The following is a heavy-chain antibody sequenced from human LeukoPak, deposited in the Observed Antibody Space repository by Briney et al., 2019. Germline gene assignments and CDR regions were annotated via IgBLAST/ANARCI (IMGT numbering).Heavy chain of an antibody. CDR2: ISNSGNTI. D-gene: IGHD7-27*01. J-gene: IGHJ4*02. V-gene: IGHV3-48*04. CDR3: GRGHWGLDY. Sequence: SGRSLRLSCAASGFTFSSYAMHWVRQAPGKGLEWVSYISNSGNTIYYADSVKGRFTISRDNAMSSLYLQMNSLRAEDTAVYYCGRGHWGLDYWGQGTLVTVSS. CDR1: GFTFSSYA.